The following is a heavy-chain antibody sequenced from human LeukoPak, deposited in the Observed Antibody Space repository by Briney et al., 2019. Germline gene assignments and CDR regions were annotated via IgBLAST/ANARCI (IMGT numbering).Heavy chain of an antibody. Sequence: GGSLRLSCAASGFTFDDYNMHWVRQAPGKGLEWVSLITWDGSSTDYADSVKGRFTITRDNAKNSLYLQMNSLRAEDTAVYYCARELVLWFGELPWGQGTLVTVSS. CDR3: ARELVLWFGELP. CDR2: ITWDGSST. V-gene: IGHV3-43*01. J-gene: IGHJ4*02. CDR1: GFTFDDYN. D-gene: IGHD3-10*01.